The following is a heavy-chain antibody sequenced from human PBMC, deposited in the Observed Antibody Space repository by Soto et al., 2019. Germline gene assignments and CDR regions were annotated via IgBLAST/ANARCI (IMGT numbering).Heavy chain of an antibody. J-gene: IGHJ5*02. CDR2: IYYSGST. D-gene: IGHD3-22*01. Sequence: PSETLSLTCTVSGGSISSSSYYWGWIRQPPGKGLEWIGSIYYSGSTYYNPSLKSRVTISVDTSKNQFSLKLSSVTAADTAVYYCARHFYSAQSYKVDKCLFTPWGQGTLVTVSS. CDR3: ARHFYSAQSYKVDKCLFTP. V-gene: IGHV4-39*01. CDR1: GGSISSSSYY.